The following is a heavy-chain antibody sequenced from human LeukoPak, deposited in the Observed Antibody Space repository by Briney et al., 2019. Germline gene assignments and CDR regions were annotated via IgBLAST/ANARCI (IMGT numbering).Heavy chain of an antibody. CDR2: ISSSGSTI. V-gene: IGHV3-11*01. CDR3: ARDAAPPRRYYYDSSGYYPYFDY. D-gene: IGHD3-22*01. CDR1: GFTFSDYY. J-gene: IGHJ4*02. Sequence: PGGSLRLSCAASGFTFSDYYMSWIRQAPGKGLEWVSYISSSGSTIYYADSVKGRFTISRDNAKNSLYLQMNSLSAEDTAVYYCARDAAPPRRYYYDSSGYYPYFDYWGQGTLVTVSS.